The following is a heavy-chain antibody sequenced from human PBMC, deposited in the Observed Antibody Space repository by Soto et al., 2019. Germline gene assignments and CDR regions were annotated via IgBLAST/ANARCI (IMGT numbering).Heavy chain of an antibody. J-gene: IGHJ5*02. D-gene: IGHD2-8*01. CDR1: GYTFSEHG. CDR3: AIDRPRLTQQFNGVS. Sequence: QIQLVQSGPEVKKPGASVRVSCKASGYTFSEHGFSWVRQGPGQGLEWLGWISAYNGVTDYAQKFQGRLTLTTDTSTSTAYMELRSLRSDDTAVYYCAIDRPRLTQQFNGVSWGQGTLVTVSS. CDR2: ISAYNGVT. V-gene: IGHV1-18*01.